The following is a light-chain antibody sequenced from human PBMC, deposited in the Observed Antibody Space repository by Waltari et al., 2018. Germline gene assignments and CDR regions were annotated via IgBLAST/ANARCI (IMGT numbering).Light chain of an antibody. CDR1: SGINVGSYR. Sequence: QAVLTQPSSLSASPGASASLTCTLRSGINVGSYRIYWYQQRPGSPPQYLLTYKSDSDKQQGSGVPSRFSGSKDASANAGILLISGLQSEDEADYYCMIWHGSVWVFGGGTKLTVL. CDR3: MIWHGSVWV. V-gene: IGLV5-45*03. CDR2: YKSDSDK. J-gene: IGLJ3*02.